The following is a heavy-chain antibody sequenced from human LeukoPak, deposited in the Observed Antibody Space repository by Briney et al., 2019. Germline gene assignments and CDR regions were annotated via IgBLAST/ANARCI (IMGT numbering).Heavy chain of an antibody. CDR2: IKAKADLGTI. CDR3: ITTTSFYGAKGY. V-gene: IGHV3-15*01. D-gene: IGHD4-17*01. J-gene: IGHJ4*02. CDR1: GVTFTSAW. Sequence: AGSLRLSCAASGVTFTSAWMSWVRQPPGKGLEWVGRIKAKADLGTIDYAAPVKGRFTISREDSKNTLYLEVNSLKTEDAGVYYCITTTSFYGAKGYWGRGTLVTVSS.